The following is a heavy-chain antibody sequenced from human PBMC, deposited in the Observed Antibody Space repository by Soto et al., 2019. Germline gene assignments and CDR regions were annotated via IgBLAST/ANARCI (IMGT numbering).Heavy chain of an antibody. CDR3: ARGWFGEFYYFGY. CDR2: IYYSGST. D-gene: IGHD3-10*01. Sequence: SEALSLTCTVSGGSISSGGYYWSWVRQHPGKGLEWIGYIYYSGSTYYNPSLKSRVTISVDTSKNQFSLKLSSVTAADTAVYYCARGWFGEFYYFGYWGQGTLVTVSS. V-gene: IGHV4-31*03. J-gene: IGHJ4*02. CDR1: GGSISSGGYY.